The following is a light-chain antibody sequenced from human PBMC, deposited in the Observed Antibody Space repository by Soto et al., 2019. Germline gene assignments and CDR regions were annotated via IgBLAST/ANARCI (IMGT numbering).Light chain of an antibody. J-gene: IGLJ3*02. CDR3: GTWDSSLSAVV. CDR1: SSNIGNNF. V-gene: IGLV1-51*02. Sequence: QSVLTQPPSVSAAPRQKVTISCSGSSSNIGNNFVSWYQHLPGTAPKLLIFENDKLPSGIPDRFSASKSGTSATLGITGLQTGDEADYYCGTWDSSLSAVVFGGGTKLPS. CDR2: END.